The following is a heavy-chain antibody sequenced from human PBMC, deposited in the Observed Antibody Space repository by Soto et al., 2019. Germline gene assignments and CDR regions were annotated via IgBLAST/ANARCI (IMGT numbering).Heavy chain of an antibody. CDR3: ARVLWRNVNKSGYFCP. J-gene: IGHJ2*01. V-gene: IGHV3-30-3*01. D-gene: IGHD2-21*01. CDR1: GFTFSSYA. CDR2: ISYDGSNK. Sequence: QVQLVESGGGVVQPGRSLRLSCAASGFTFSSYAMHWVRQAPGKRLEWVAVISYDGSNKYYADSVKGRFTISRDNSKNTLHLHDNNLRAEEAAVYYCARVLWRNVNKSGYFCPWSRGVLVSVSS.